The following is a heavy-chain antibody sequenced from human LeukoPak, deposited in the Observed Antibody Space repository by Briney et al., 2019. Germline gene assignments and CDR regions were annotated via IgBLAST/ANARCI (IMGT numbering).Heavy chain of an antibody. CDR1: GGSISSGSYY. CDR3: ARVASAPAASIDY. J-gene: IGHJ4*02. CDR2: IYSSRST. V-gene: IGHV4-61*09. D-gene: IGHD2-2*01. Sequence: SETLSLTCTVSGGSISSGSYYWSWLRQPAGKGLEWIGHIYSSRSTNYYPSLTSRVSISVDTTTYQFSLRLSSVAATDASLDYCARVASAPAASIDYAGQGTPVTVSS.